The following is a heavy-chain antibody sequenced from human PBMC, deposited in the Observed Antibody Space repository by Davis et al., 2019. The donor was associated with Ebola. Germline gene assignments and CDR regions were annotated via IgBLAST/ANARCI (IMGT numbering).Heavy chain of an antibody. CDR1: GGSFSGYY. CDR2: INHSGST. V-gene: IGHV4-34*01. Sequence: PSETLSLTCAAYGGSFSGYYWSWIRQPPGTGLEWIGEINHSGSTNYNPSLKSRVTISVDTSKNQFSLKLSSVTAADTAVYYCARGVVPAAIRDYYYYGMDVWGQGTTVTVSS. CDR3: ARGVVPAAIRDYYYYGMDV. D-gene: IGHD2-2*02. J-gene: IGHJ6*02.